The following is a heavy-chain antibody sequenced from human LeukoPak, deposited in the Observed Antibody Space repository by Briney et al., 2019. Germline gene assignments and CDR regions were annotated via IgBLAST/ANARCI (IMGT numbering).Heavy chain of an antibody. Sequence: SVKVSCKASGGTFSSYAISWVRQAPGRGLEWMGRIIPILGIANYAQKFQGRVTITADKSTSTAYMELSSLRSEDTAVYYCARVRGGSSGYYYPFDYWGQGTLVTVSS. V-gene: IGHV1-69*04. CDR1: GGTFSSYA. CDR2: IIPILGIA. J-gene: IGHJ4*02. D-gene: IGHD3-22*01. CDR3: ARVRGGSSGYYYPFDY.